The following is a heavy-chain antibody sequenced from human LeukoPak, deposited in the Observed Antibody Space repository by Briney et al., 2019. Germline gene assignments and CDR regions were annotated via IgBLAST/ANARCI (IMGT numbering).Heavy chain of an antibody. Sequence: GGSLRLSCAASRLTVYSNYMHWVRQAPGKGLEGVSVIYTSGTTYYADSVKGRFTISRDDSKNTLYLQMNNLTAEDTAMYYCARDRTPHTLWLDPWGQGTLVIVSS. J-gene: IGHJ5*02. V-gene: IGHV3-53*01. CDR1: RLTVYSNY. CDR3: ARDRTPHTLWLDP. CDR2: IYTSGTT.